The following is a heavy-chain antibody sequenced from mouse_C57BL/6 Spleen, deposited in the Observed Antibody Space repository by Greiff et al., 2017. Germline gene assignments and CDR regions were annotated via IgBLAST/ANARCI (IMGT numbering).Heavy chain of an antibody. CDR3: AREGLRRGYFDY. Sequence: EVMLVESGGGLVKPGGSLKLSCAASGFTFSSYAMSWVRQTPEKRLEWVATISDGGSYTYYPDNVKGRFTISRDNAKNNLYLQMSHLKSEDTAMYYCAREGLRRGYFDYWGQGTTLTVSS. D-gene: IGHD2-2*01. CDR2: ISDGGSYT. V-gene: IGHV5-4*01. CDR1: GFTFSSYA. J-gene: IGHJ2*01.